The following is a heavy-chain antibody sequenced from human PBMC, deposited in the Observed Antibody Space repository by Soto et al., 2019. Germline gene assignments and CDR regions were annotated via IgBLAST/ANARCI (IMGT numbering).Heavy chain of an antibody. V-gene: IGHV4-59*01. Sequence: QVQLQESGPGLVKPSEILSLTCTVSGGSISSYYWSWIRQPPGKGLEWIGYIYYSGSTNYNPSLKHRVTISVHTSKNQFSLKLSSVTAADTAVYYCARRYGSVFDFWGQGTLVTVSS. CDR1: GGSISSYY. D-gene: IGHD6-19*01. CDR2: IYYSGST. J-gene: IGHJ4*02. CDR3: ARRYGSVFDF.